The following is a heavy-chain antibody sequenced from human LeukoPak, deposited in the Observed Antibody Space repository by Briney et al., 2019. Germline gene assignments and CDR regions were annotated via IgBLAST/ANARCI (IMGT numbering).Heavy chain of an antibody. CDR1: GVSISSYY. V-gene: IGHV4-59*01. J-gene: IGHJ4*02. D-gene: IGHD1-26*01. Sequence: SETLSLTCSVSGVSISSYYWTWIRQPPGKGLEWIGYIYYTGSTDNNPSLRSRVTMSVDTSKNQLSLKLNSVTAADTAVYYCARGGSPRLDHWGQGTLVTVSS. CDR3: ARGGSPRLDH. CDR2: IYYTGST.